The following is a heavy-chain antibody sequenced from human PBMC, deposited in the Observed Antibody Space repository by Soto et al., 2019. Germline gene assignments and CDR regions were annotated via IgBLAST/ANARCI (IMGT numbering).Heavy chain of an antibody. CDR1: GYAFTSYA. CDR2: LNEGNGDT. CDR3: MREVWGGKWVEP. Sequence: QVQFVQSGAEVRKPGASVKVSCKASGYAFTSYAIHWVRQTPGKRLEWMGCLNEGNGDTNYSPRLQGRVTFTRDTSANTAYMELSSLTFEDTAVYFCMREVWGGKWVEPWGQGTLVTVSA. J-gene: IGHJ5*02. D-gene: IGHD3-16*01. V-gene: IGHV1-3*01.